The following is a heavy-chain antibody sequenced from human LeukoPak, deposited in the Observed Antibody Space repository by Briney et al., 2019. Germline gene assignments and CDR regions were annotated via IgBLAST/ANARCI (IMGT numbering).Heavy chain of an antibody. Sequence: PGESLRLSCAASGFTFSSYWMSWVRQAPGKGLEWVANIKQDGSEKYYVDSVKGRFTISRDNAKNSLYLQMNSLRAEDTAVYYCAREDFWSGYYTPVRAFDIWGQGTMVTVSS. V-gene: IGHV3-7*01. CDR1: GFTFSSYW. CDR2: IKQDGSEK. CDR3: AREDFWSGYYTPVRAFDI. D-gene: IGHD3-3*01. J-gene: IGHJ3*02.